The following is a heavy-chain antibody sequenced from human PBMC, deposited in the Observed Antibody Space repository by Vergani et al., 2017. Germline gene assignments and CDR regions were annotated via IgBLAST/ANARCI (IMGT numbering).Heavy chain of an antibody. D-gene: IGHD6-13*01. CDR2: ISSGGTYT. CDR3: ARDRAGRTATKGNDACDV. V-gene: IGHV3-21*02. Sequence: EVQLVETGGDLVKPGGSLRLSCAASGFSFGRYTMDWVRQAPGKGLEWVSSISSGGTYTYYADSVKGRFTISRDNAKKSLYLQMNSLRVEDTALYYCARDRAGRTATKGNDACDVWGQGTTVTVSS. CDR1: GFSFGRYT. J-gene: IGHJ3*01.